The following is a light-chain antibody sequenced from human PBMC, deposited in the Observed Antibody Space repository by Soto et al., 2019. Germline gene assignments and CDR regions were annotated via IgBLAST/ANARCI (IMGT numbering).Light chain of an antibody. CDR1: QSVSSNH. Sequence: DIVLKQYTGTLSLSTGERATLSRRASQSVSSNHLAWYQQKPGQAPRLLIYGGSSRATGIPVRFSGSGSETDFTLTITRLEPEDFAVYYCQQYSSSRTFGQGTKVDIK. J-gene: IGKJ1*01. CDR2: GGS. CDR3: QQYSSSRT. V-gene: IGKV3-20*01.